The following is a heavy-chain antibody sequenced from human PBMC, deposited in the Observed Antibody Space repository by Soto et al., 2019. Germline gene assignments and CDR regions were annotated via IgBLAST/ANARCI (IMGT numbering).Heavy chain of an antibody. Sequence: PSETLSLTCTVSGGSVRSYVWSWIRQSPGKGLEWIAYIYYSGSTSYNPSLRSRLTISADTSKNQFSLKLSSVTAADTAVYYFARLGGITMVRGVLTAFDIWGQGTMVTVSS. CDR3: ARLGGITMVRGVLTAFDI. D-gene: IGHD3-10*01. J-gene: IGHJ3*02. CDR1: GGSVRSYV. CDR2: IYYSGST. V-gene: IGHV4-59*08.